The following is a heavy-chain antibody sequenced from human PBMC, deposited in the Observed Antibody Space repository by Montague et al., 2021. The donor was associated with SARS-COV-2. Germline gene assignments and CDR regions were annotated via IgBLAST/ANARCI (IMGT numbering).Heavy chain of an antibody. V-gene: IGHV4-39*07. D-gene: IGHD6-6*01. CDR1: GGSISSSSYY. J-gene: IGHJ4*02. CDR2: IYYSGST. Sequence: ETLSLTCTVSGGSISSSSYYWGWIRQPPGKGLEWIGSIYYSGSTYYNPSLKSRVTISVDTSKNQFSLKLSSVTAADTAVYYCARDLNEYSSSGGFDYWGQGTLVTVSS. CDR3: ARDLNEYSSSGGFDY.